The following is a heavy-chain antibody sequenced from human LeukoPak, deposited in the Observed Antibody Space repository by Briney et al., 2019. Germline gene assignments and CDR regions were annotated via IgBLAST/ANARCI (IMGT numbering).Heavy chain of an antibody. V-gene: IGHV1-69*05. D-gene: IGHD1-20*01. J-gene: IGHJ4*02. CDR3: ARETPGGITGTTLGY. CDR2: IIPIFGTA. Sequence: ASVKVSCKASGYTFTSYDISWVRQAPGQGLEWMGGIIPIFGTANYAQKFQGRVTITTDESTSTAYMELSSLRSEDTAVYYCARETPGGITGTTLGYWGQGTLVTVSS. CDR1: GYTFTSYD.